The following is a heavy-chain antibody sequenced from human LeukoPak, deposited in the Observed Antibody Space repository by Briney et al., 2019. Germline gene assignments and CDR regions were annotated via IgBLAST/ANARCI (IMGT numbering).Heavy chain of an antibody. D-gene: IGHD5-12*01. V-gene: IGHV1-18*01. CDR3: ARDNNPDIVATPGY. CDR2: ISAYNGNT. CDR1: GYTFTIYG. J-gene: IGHJ4*02. Sequence: SVKVSCKASGYTFTIYGISWVRQPPGQGLEWMGSISAYNGNTNYAQKLQGRVTMTTDTSTSTAYMELRSLRSDDTAVYYCARDNNPDIVATPGYWGQGTLVTVSS.